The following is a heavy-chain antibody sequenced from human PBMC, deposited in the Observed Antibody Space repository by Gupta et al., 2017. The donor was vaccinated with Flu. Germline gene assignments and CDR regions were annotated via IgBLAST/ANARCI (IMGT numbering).Heavy chain of an antibody. J-gene: IGHJ6*03. CDR2: ISSSGRNV. D-gene: IGHD3-9*01. CDR3: ARDRRDLDKGYYYYYMDV. V-gene: IGHV3-11*01. CDR1: GFSFSDYF. Sequence: QLVQSGGGFVNPGGSLGLSCVASGFSFSDYFMSWIRHDPGKGPEWVAYISSSGRNVYYADSVEGRFTVTRDNARNSVFLHMHNLGPQDTATYYCARDRRDLDKGYYYYYMDVWGKGATVTVSS.